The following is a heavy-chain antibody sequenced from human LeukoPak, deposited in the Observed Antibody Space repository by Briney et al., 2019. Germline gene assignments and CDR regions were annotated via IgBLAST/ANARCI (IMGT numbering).Heavy chain of an antibody. CDR3: AKTSLSDPSGHYYYMDV. CDR1: GISVNNYY. V-gene: IGHV3-23*01. Sequence: GGSLRLSCVVSGISVNNYYMSWVRQAPGKGLEWVSAISGSGGSTYYADSVKARFTISRDNSQNTVSLQLNNLRIEDTALYYCAKTSLSDPSGHYYYMDVWGKGTTVTVSS. D-gene: IGHD3-3*01. CDR2: ISGSGGST. J-gene: IGHJ6*03.